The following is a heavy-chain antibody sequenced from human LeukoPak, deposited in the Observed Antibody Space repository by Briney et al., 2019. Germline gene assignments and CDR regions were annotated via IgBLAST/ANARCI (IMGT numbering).Heavy chain of an antibody. D-gene: IGHD3-22*01. CDR3: ARATYYYDSSGYWLGAFDI. Sequence: TSETLSLTCTVSRGSISSYYWSWIRQPPGKGLEWIGYIYYSGSTNYNPSLKSRVTISVDTSKNQFSLKLSSVTAADTAVYYCARATYYYDSSGYWLGAFDIWGQGTMVTVSS. CDR1: RGSISSYY. V-gene: IGHV4-59*01. J-gene: IGHJ3*02. CDR2: IYYSGST.